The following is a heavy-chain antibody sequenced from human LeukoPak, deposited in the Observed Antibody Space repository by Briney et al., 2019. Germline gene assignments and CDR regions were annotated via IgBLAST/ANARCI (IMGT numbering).Heavy chain of an antibody. CDR3: AGTTVTTTGGFDP. CDR2: IYTSGST. CDR1: GGSISSYY. J-gene: IGHJ5*02. V-gene: IGHV4-4*07. D-gene: IGHD4-17*01. Sequence: PSETLSLTCTVSGGSISSYYWSWIRQPAGKGLEWIGRIYTSGSTNYNPSLKSRVTISVDTSKNQFSLKLSSVTAADTAVYYCAGTTVTTTGGFDPWGQGTLVTVSS.